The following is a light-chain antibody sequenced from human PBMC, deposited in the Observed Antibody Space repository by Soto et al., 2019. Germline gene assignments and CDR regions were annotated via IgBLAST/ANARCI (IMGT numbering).Light chain of an antibody. J-gene: IGKJ1*01. CDR3: QHYNSYSEA. CDR1: QSVSSW. CDR2: KAS. Sequence: DIQMTQSPSTLSASVGDTVTVTCRASQSVSSWLAWYQQKPGKAPKLLIYKASTLKSGVPSRFSGSGSGTEFTLTISSLQPDDFATYYCQHYNSYSEAFGQGTKVDTK. V-gene: IGKV1-5*03.